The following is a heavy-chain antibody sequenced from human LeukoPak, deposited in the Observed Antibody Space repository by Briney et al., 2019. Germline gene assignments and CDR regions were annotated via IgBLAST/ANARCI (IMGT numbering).Heavy chain of an antibody. V-gene: IGHV1-18*01. CDR2: ISAYNGNT. Sequence: ASVKVSCKASGYTFTSYDINWVRQATGQGLEWMGWISAYNGNTNYAQKLQGRVTMTTDTSTSTAYMELRSLRSDDTAVYYCARTYDSSGYYPMDYWGQGTLVTVSS. CDR1: GYTFTSYD. D-gene: IGHD3-22*01. J-gene: IGHJ4*02. CDR3: ARTYDSSGYYPMDY.